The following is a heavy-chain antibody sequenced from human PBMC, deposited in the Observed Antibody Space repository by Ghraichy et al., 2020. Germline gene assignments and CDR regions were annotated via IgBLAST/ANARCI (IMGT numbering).Heavy chain of an antibody. Sequence: ASVKVSCKASGYTFRSYAINWVRQAPGQGLEWMGWIDGYTGNPTYAPGFTGRFVFSLDMSVTTAYLEISSLEADDTAFYFCARDGIQTPGSDAYDYWGQGTRVTVSP. V-gene: IGHV7-4-1*02. CDR2: IDGYTGNP. CDR3: ARDGIQTPGSDAYDY. J-gene: IGHJ4*02. D-gene: IGHD5-12*01. CDR1: GYTFRSYA.